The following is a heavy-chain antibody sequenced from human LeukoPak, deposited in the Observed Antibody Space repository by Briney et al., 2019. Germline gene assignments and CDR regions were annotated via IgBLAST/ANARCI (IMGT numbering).Heavy chain of an antibody. Sequence: LETLSLTCAVSGGSISSSNWWSWVRQPPGKGLEWIGEIYHSGSTNYNPSLKSRVTISVDTSKNQFSLKLSSVTAADTAVYYCARHLPVFGELGRSIWFDPWGQGTLVTVSS. D-gene: IGHD3-10*02. CDR1: GGSISSSNW. V-gene: IGHV4-4*02. CDR2: IYHSGST. J-gene: IGHJ5*02. CDR3: ARHLPVFGELGRSIWFDP.